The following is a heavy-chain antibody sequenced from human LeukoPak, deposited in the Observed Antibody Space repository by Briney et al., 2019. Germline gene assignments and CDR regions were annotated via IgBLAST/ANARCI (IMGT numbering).Heavy chain of an antibody. CDR1: GGSISSSSYY. V-gene: IGHV4-39*01. Sequence: PSETLSLTCTVSGGSISSSSYYWGWIRQPPGKGLEWIGSIYYSGSTYYNPSLKSRVTISADTSKNQFSLKLSSVTAADTAVYYCARMGRPYDYWGQGTLVTVSS. D-gene: IGHD2-15*01. CDR2: IYYSGST. J-gene: IGHJ4*02. CDR3: ARMGRPYDY.